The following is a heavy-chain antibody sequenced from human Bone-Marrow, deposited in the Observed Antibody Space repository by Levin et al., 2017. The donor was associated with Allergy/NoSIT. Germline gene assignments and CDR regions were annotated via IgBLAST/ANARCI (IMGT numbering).Heavy chain of an antibody. CDR3: AKEDSCGYSGYDY. CDR1: GFTFRNYA. CDR2: ISSSGVGT. V-gene: IGHV3-23*01. J-gene: IGHJ4*02. D-gene: IGHD3-22*01. Sequence: GESLKISCAASGFTFRNYAMTWVRQAPGKGLEWVSSISSSGVGTYYADSVKGRFTISRDNSKNTVYLQVNSLRVDDTAISYCAKEDSCGYSGYDYWGQGTLVTVSS.